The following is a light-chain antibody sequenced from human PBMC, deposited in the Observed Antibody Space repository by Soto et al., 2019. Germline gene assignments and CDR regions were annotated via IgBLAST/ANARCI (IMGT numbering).Light chain of an antibody. J-gene: IGKJ1*01. V-gene: IGKV3-20*01. CDR2: GAS. Sequence: EIVLTQSPGTLSLSPGERATLSCRASQSVKSNYLAWYQQNPGQAPRLLIYGASSRDTDIPDRFSGSGSGTDFTLTISRLEPEDFAVYYCQQYGSSPQTFGQGTKVDTK. CDR3: QQYGSSPQT. CDR1: QSVKSNY.